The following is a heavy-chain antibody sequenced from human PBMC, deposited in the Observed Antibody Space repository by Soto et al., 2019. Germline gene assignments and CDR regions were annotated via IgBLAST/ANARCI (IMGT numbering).Heavy chain of an antibody. CDR1: GFTFSDHY. D-gene: IGHD1-1*01. Sequence: GGSLRLSCAASGFTFSDHYMDWVRQAPGKGLEWVGRTRNKANSYTTEYAASVKGRFTISRDDSKNSLYLQMNSLKTEDTAVYYCARQLGRGAFDIWGQGTMVTVSS. J-gene: IGHJ3*02. V-gene: IGHV3-72*01. CDR3: ARQLGRGAFDI. CDR2: TRNKANSYTT.